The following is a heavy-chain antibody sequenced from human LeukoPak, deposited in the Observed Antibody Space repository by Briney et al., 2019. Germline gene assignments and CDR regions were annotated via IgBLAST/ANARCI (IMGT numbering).Heavy chain of an antibody. V-gene: IGHV3-48*01. CDR1: GFTFSSYS. CDR3: ARTYSSGWYDY. CDR2: ISSSPSTI. Sequence: GGSLRLSCAASGFTFSSYSMNWVRQAPGKGLEWVSYISSSPSTIYYADSVRGRFTISRDNAKNSLYLQMNSLRAEDTALYYCARTYSSGWYDYWGQGTLVTVSS. D-gene: IGHD6-19*01. J-gene: IGHJ4*02.